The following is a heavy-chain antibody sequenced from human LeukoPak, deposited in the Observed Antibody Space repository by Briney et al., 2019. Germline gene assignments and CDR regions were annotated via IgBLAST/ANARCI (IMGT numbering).Heavy chain of an antibody. D-gene: IGHD1-7*01. CDR3: ARVGELYGMDV. Sequence: PGGSLRLSCAASGFTFSSYAMHWVRQAPGKGLEWVAVISYDGSNKYYADSVKGRFTISRDNSKNTLYLQMNSLRAEDTAVYYCARVGELYGMDVWGQGTTVTVSS. CDR1: GFTFSSYA. J-gene: IGHJ6*02. V-gene: IGHV3-30-3*01. CDR2: ISYDGSNK.